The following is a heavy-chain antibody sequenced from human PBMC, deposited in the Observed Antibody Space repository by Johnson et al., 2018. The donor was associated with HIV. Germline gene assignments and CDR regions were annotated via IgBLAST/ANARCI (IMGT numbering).Heavy chain of an antibody. Sequence: EVQLVESGGVVVHPGGSLRLSCETSRFTFDDYAMHWVRQAPGKGLEWVSLINWDGDSTYYTDSVKGRFTISRDNAKNSLYLQMNSLRAEDTALYYCARVWSGSYYSNAFDIWGQGTMVTVSS. V-gene: IGHV3-43D*03. CDR2: INWDGDST. CDR1: RFTFDDYA. CDR3: ARVWSGSYYSNAFDI. J-gene: IGHJ3*02. D-gene: IGHD1-26*01.